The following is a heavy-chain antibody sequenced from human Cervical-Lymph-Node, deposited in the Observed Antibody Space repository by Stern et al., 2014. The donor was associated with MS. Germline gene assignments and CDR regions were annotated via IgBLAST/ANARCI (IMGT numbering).Heavy chain of an antibody. D-gene: IGHD3-16*01. CDR1: GGSISSYH. CDR2: IYYSGST. V-gene: IGHV4-59*01. Sequence: QVQLQESGPGLVKPSETLSLTCTVSGGSISSYHCSWIRQPPGKGLEWIWYIYYSGSTNYNPSLKSRVTISVDTSKNQFSLKLSSVTAADTAVYYCATGGTFDYWGQGTLVTVSS. J-gene: IGHJ4*02. CDR3: ATGGTFDY.